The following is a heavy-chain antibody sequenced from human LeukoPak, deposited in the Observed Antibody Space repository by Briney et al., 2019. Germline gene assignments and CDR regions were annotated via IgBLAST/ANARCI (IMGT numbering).Heavy chain of an antibody. CDR3: ARDSKVVAATFDY. CDR1: GFTFSDYY. CDR2: ISSSGSTI. D-gene: IGHD2-15*01. Sequence: GGSLRLSCAASGFTFSDYYMSWIRQAPGKGLEWVSYISSSGSTIYYADSVKGRFTISRDNAKNSLYLQMNSLRAEDTAVYYCARDSKVVAATFDYWGQGTLVTVSS. J-gene: IGHJ4*02. V-gene: IGHV3-11*04.